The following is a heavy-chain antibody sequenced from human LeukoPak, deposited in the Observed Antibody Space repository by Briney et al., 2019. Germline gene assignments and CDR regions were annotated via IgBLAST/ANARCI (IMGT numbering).Heavy chain of an antibody. CDR2: LSSDGSSA. Sequence: PGGSLRLSCAVSGFTFRDYWMHWVRQAPGKGLVWVSRLSSDGSSASYADSVKGRFTISRDNTKNTLYLEMNSLRAEDTAVYYCVRDSRYCPDVWGQGTTVTVSS. D-gene: IGHD2-15*01. V-gene: IGHV3-74*01. J-gene: IGHJ6*02. CDR3: VRDSRYCPDV. CDR1: GFTFRDYW.